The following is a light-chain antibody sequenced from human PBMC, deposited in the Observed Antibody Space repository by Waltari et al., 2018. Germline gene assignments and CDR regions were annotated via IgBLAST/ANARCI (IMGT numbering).Light chain of an antibody. CDR1: QSISSW. CDR3: QHHRT. Sequence: DIQMTQSPSTLSASVGARVTITCRASQSISSWLAWYQQKPGKAPKLLIYKASSLESGVPSRFSGSGSGTEFTLTISSLQPDDFATYYCQHHRTFGQGTKVEIK. CDR2: KAS. V-gene: IGKV1-5*03. J-gene: IGKJ1*01.